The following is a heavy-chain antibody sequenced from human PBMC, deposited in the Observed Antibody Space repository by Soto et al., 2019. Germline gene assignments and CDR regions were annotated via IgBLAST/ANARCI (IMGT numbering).Heavy chain of an antibody. CDR3: ARARSGGSCLVP. CDR1: GYTFTGYY. Sequence: ASVKVSCKASGYTFTGYYMHWVRQAPGQGLEWMGWINPNSGGTNCAQKFQGWVTMTRDTSISTAYMELSRLRSDDTAVYYCARARSGGSCLVPWGQGTLVTVSS. D-gene: IGHD2-15*01. V-gene: IGHV1-2*04. CDR2: INPNSGGT. J-gene: IGHJ5*02.